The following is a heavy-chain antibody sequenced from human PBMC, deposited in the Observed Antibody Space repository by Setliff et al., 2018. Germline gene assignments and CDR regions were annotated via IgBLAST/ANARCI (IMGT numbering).Heavy chain of an antibody. CDR2: IYHSGSS. J-gene: IGHJ6*02. Sequence: SETLSLTCTVSGGSISSMSYYWGWIRQPPGKGLEWIGSIYHSGSSYYNSSLRSRVSMSVDTSKNQIALNLKSVTAADTAVYYCARDRTAYSYGLDVWGQGTTVTVSS. V-gene: IGHV4-39*06. CDR1: GGSISSMSYY. CDR3: ARDRTAYSYGLDV. D-gene: IGHD2-15*01.